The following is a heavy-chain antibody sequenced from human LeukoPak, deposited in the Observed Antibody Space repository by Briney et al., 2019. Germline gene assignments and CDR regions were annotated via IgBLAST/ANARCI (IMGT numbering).Heavy chain of an antibody. J-gene: IGHJ4*02. D-gene: IGHD1-1*01. CDR2: ISANGGKI. CDR1: GFVFTSYG. Sequence: ASVKVSCKASGFVFTSYGFTWVRQAPGQGLEWMGWISANGGKIHYSERHQGRATMTTDTVTSTAYMELRSLRSDDTAVYYCARELHVERDDYWGQGTLVTVSS. CDR3: ARELHVERDDY. V-gene: IGHV1-18*01.